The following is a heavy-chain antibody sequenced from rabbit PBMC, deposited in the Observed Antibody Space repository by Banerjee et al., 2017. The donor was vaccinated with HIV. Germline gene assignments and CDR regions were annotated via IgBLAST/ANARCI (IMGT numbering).Heavy chain of an antibody. V-gene: IGHV1S40*01. Sequence: EESGGGLVKPGASLTLTCTASGVSFSFSSYMCWVRQAPGKGLEWIACIYAGSSGSTYYASWAKGRFTFSKTSSTTVTLQMTSLTAADTATYFCARDLAGVIGWNFGWRGPGTLVTVS. CDR2: IYAGSSGST. CDR1: GVSFSFSSY. J-gene: IGHJ6*01. CDR3: ARDLAGVIGWNFGW. D-gene: IGHD4-1*01.